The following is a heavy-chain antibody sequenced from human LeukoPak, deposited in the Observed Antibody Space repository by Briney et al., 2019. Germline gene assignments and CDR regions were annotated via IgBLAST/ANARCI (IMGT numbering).Heavy chain of an antibody. CDR3: AKIPGGTLNWFDP. D-gene: IGHD6-13*01. CDR1: GFTFSVYA. J-gene: IGHJ5*02. CDR2: ISGSGGST. V-gene: IGHV3-23*01. Sequence: PGGSLRLSCAASGFTFSVYAMGWVRQAPGKGLEWVSTISGSGGSTYYADSVKGRFTISRDNSKNTLYLQMNSLRAEDTAVYYCAKIPGGTLNWFDPWGQGTLVTVSS.